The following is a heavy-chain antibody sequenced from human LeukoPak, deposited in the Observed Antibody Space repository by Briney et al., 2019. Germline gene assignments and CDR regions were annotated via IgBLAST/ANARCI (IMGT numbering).Heavy chain of an antibody. CDR3: AKNVPPDY. CDR1: GFTFSSYG. V-gene: IGHV3-30*18. D-gene: IGHD3-10*02. J-gene: IGHJ4*02. CDR2: ISYDGSNK. Sequence: GSLRLSCAASGFTFSSYGMHWVRQAPGKGLEWVALISYDGSNKYYADSVKGRFTISRDNSKNTPYLQMNSLRAEDTAVYYCAKNVPPDYWGQGTLVTVSS.